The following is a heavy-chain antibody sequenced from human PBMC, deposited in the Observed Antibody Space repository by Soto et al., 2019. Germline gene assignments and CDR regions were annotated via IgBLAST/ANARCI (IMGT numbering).Heavy chain of an antibody. V-gene: IGHV1-69*01. Sequence: QVQLVQSGAEVKKPGSSVKVSYKASGGTFSSYAISWVRQAPGQGLEWMGGIIPIFGTANYAQKFQGRVTITADESTSTAYMELSSLRSEDTAVYYCAREGDGYNKPGGWFDYWGQGTLVTVSS. CDR3: AREGDGYNKPGGWFDY. D-gene: IGHD5-12*01. CDR2: IIPIFGTA. J-gene: IGHJ4*02. CDR1: GGTFSSYA.